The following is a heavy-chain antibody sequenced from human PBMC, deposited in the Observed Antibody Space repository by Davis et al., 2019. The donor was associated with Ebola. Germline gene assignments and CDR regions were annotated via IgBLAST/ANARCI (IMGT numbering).Heavy chain of an antibody. Sequence: GESLKISCAASGFTFSSYWMHWVRQAPGKGLVWVSRISGDGKKTNYADFVKGRVTISRDNAKNTLYLQMNSLRAEDTAIYYYARGLFFTHYGGWAYWGQGTLVTVSS. V-gene: IGHV3-74*01. CDR1: GFTFSSYW. J-gene: IGHJ4*02. CDR3: ARGLFFTHYGGWAY. CDR2: ISGDGKKT. D-gene: IGHD4-23*01.